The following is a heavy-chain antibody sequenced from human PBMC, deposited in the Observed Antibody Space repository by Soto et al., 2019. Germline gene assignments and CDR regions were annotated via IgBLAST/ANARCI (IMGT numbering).Heavy chain of an antibody. CDR1: GGTFSSYA. Sequence: QVQLVQSGAEAKKPGSSVKVSCKTSGGTFSSYAISWVRQAPGQGLEWMGGIVPLFRTTNYAQKFQGRVTIPADTSTYTAYMELSGLRSGDTAVYYCARGGYSSTWSNLLDRSGLDVWGQGTTVTVSS. D-gene: IGHD6-13*01. CDR2: IVPLFRTT. V-gene: IGHV1-69*06. CDR3: ARGGYSSTWSNLLDRSGLDV. J-gene: IGHJ6*02.